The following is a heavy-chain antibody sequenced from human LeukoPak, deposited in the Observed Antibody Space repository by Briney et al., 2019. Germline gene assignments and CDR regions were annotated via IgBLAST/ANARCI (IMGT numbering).Heavy chain of an antibody. D-gene: IGHD2-21*01. CDR3: ARDLTYCGGDCYPYYFDY. CDR2: ISSSSSYI. J-gene: IGHJ4*02. CDR1: GFTFSSYS. V-gene: IGHV3-21*01. Sequence: GGSLRLSCAASGFTFSSYSMNWVRQAPGKGLEWVSSISSSSSYIYYADPVKGRFTISRDNAKNSLYLQMNSLRAEDTAVYFCARDLTYCGGDCYPYYFDYWGQGTLVTVSS.